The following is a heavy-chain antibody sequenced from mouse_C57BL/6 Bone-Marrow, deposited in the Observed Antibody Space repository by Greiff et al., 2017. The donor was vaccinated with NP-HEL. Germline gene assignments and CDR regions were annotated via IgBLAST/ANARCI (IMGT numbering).Heavy chain of an antibody. CDR2: INPDSSTI. CDR1: GIDFSRYW. J-gene: IGHJ2*01. D-gene: IGHD1-1*01. V-gene: IGHV4-1*01. Sequence: EVQLQQSGGGLVQPGGSLKLSCAASGIDFSRYWMSWVRRAPGKGLEWIGEINPDSSTINYAPSLKDKFIISRDNAKNTLYLQMSKVRSEDTALYYCARQRYGSSPFDYWGKGTTLTVSS. CDR3: ARQRYGSSPFDY.